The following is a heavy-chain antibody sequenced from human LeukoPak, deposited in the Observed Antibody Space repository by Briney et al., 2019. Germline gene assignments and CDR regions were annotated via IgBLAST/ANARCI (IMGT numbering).Heavy chain of an antibody. CDR2: INPNSGGT. V-gene: IGHV1-2*06. J-gene: IGHJ6*03. Sequence: GASVKVSCKASGYTFTGYYMHWVRQAPGQGLEWMGRINPNSGGTNYAQKFQGRVTMTRDTSISTAYMELSRLRSDDTAVYYCAREILIYDSRFGSVYYYYMDVWGKGTTVTVSS. CDR3: AREILIYDSRFGSVYYYYMDV. CDR1: GYTFTGYY. D-gene: IGHD3-10*01.